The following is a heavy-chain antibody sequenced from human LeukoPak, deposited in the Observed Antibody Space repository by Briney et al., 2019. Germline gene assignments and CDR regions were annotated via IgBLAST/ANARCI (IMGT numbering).Heavy chain of an antibody. V-gene: IGHV3-33*08. CDR2: IWYDGSNE. D-gene: IGHD2-15*01. CDR3: ARDIASTRMDV. J-gene: IGHJ6*02. Sequence: GGSLRLSCAAAGFTFRSHGMHWVRQAPGKGLEWVAVIWYDGSNEYFADSVKGRFTISRDSSKNILYLQMNSLRAEDTAVYYCARDIASTRMDVRGQGTTVSVSS. CDR1: GFTFRSHG.